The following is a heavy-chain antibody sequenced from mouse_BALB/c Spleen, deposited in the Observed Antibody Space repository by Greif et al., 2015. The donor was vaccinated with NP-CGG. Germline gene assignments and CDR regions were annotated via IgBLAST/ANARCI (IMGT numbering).Heavy chain of an antibody. CDR1: GFTFSSYA. J-gene: IGHJ3*01. D-gene: IGHD2-14*01. V-gene: IGHV5-9-3*01. CDR2: ISSGGSYT. CDR3: ARHEGYRCDSSWFAY. Sequence: EVKLVESGGGLVKPGGSLKLSCAASGFTFSSYAMSWVRQTPEKRLEWVATISSGGSYTYYPDSVEGRFTISRDNAKNTLYLQMSSLRSEDTAMYYCARHEGYRCDSSWFAYWGQGTLVTVSA.